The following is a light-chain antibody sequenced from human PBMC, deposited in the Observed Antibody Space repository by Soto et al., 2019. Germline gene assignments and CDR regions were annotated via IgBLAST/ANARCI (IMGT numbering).Light chain of an antibody. Sequence: DIQMTESPSTLSASVGHRVTITCRASQSISSWLAWYQQKPGKAPKLLIYDASILESGVPSRFSGSGSGTEFTLTISSLQPDDFATYYCQQYESYWTFGQGTKVEIK. V-gene: IGKV1-5*01. CDR2: DAS. CDR1: QSISSW. CDR3: QQYESYWT. J-gene: IGKJ1*01.